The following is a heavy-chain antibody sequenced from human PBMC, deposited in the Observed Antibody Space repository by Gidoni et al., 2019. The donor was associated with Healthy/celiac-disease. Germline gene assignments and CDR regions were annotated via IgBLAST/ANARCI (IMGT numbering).Heavy chain of an antibody. CDR1: GGCFSGYY. V-gene: IGHV4-34*01. J-gene: IGHJ6*02. Sequence: QVQLQQWGAGLLKPSETLSLTCAVYGGCFSGYYGSRIRQPPGKGLEWIGEIDPSGSTNSNPSLQSPVTISVDTSKNQFSLKLSSVTAADTAVYYCASGLPWYYYYGMDVWGQVTTVTVSS. CDR2: IDPSGST. CDR3: ASGLPWYYYYGMDV.